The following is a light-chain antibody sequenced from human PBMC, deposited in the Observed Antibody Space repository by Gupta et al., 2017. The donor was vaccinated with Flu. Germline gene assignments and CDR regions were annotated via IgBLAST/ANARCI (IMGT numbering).Light chain of an antibody. Sequence: EIVLTQFPDFQSVTPKEKVTITCRASQSIGSSLHWYQQTPDQAPKLLIKYASQQGEGVPSRFSGSGSGTDFTLTIKSREAEDAATYYCQQRSSFLYPVGQGTKLEIK. CDR3: QQRSSFLYP. CDR2: YAS. V-gene: IGKV6-21*01. J-gene: IGKJ2*01. CDR1: QSIGSS.